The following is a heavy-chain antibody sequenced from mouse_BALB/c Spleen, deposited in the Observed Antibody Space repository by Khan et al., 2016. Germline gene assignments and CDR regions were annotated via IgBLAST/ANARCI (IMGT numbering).Heavy chain of an antibody. V-gene: IGHV3-1*02. CDR3: ASPHYYGRDY. Sequence: EVQLQESGPDLVKPSQSLSLTCTVTGYSITCGYRWHWIRQFPGDKLEWMGYISYTGNTSYSPSLRSRISITRDTSKNQFFLQLNSVTTEDTATYYCASPHYYGRDYWGQGTTLTVSS. D-gene: IGHD1-2*01. J-gene: IGHJ2*01. CDR1: GYSITCGYR. CDR2: ISYTGNT.